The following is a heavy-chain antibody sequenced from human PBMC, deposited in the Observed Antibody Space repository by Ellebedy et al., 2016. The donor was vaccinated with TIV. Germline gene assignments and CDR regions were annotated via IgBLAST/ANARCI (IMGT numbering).Heavy chain of an antibody. CDR1: GFTFSSYA. J-gene: IGHJ4*02. Sequence: GESLKISXAASGFTFSSYAMSWVRQAPGKGLEWVSGVSGSGGSTYYADSVKGRFTISRDNSKNTLYLQMNSLRVEDTAIYYCAKDLGGGPGPVDNWGQGTLVTVSS. CDR3: AKDLGGGPGPVDN. V-gene: IGHV3-23*01. CDR2: VSGSGGST. D-gene: IGHD1-14*01.